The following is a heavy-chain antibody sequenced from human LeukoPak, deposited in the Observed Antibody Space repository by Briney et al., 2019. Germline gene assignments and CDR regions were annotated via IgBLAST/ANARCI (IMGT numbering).Heavy chain of an antibody. V-gene: IGHV3-7*01. D-gene: IGHD3-3*01. CDR3: ARDPTIFGVVIVPDY. CDR2: IKQDGSEK. J-gene: IGHJ4*02. CDR1: GFPFSSYW. Sequence: PGESLRLSCAASGFPFSSYWMSWVRQAPGKGREWVANIKQDGSEKYYVDSVKGRFTISRDNAKNSLYLQMNSLRAEDTAVYYCARDPTIFGVVIVPDYWGQGTLVTVSS.